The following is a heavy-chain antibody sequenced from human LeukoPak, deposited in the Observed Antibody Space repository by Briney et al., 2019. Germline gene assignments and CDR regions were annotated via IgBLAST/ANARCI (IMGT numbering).Heavy chain of an antibody. Sequence: ASVKVSCKASGYTFTGYYMHWVRQAPGQGLEWMGWINPNSGGTNYAQKLQGRVTMTRDTSISTAYMELSRLRSDDTAVYYCARSETWIQLWSESYYFDYWGQGTLVTVSS. CDR3: ARSETWIQLWSESYYFDY. J-gene: IGHJ4*02. CDR2: INPNSGGT. V-gene: IGHV1-2*02. D-gene: IGHD5-18*01. CDR1: GYTFTGYY.